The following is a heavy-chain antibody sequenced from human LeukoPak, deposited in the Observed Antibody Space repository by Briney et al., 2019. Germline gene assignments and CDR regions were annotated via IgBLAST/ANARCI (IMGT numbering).Heavy chain of an antibody. V-gene: IGHV4-30-4*01. J-gene: IGHJ4*02. CDR3: ARDYGGHHLDY. D-gene: IGHD4-23*01. CDR1: GGPISTGGYY. Sequence: SETLSLTCTVSGGPISTGGYYWSWIRQPPGKGLEWIGYIYFSGSTYYNPSLKSRVTISVDTSKNQFSLNLSSLTAADTAVYYCARDYGGHHLDYWGQGTLVTVSS. CDR2: IYFSGST.